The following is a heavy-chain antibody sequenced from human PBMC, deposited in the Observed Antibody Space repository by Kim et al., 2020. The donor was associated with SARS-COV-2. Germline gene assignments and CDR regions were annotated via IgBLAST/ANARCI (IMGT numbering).Heavy chain of an antibody. CDR3: AVLVATTTFLTGNGAFDI. CDR1: GGTFSSYA. V-gene: IGHV1-69*13. CDR2: INPNFGKA. Sequence: SVKVSCKASGGTFSSYAISWVRQAPGQGLEWMGGINPNFGKANYAQKFQGRVTITADESTSTAYMELSSLRSEDTAVYYCAVLVATTTFLTGNGAFDIWGQGTMVTVSS. D-gene: IGHD5-12*01. J-gene: IGHJ3*02.